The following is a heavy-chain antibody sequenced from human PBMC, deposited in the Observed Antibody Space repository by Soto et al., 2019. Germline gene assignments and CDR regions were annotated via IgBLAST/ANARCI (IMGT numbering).Heavy chain of an antibody. Sequence: LSLTCSVSGGSMRNYYWNWIRQPPGRGLEWIGYVYHSGSTNYNPSLKSRVSMSVDVSRNHFSLALHSVTAADTAVYFCTSSYPTSSSPDYWGQGTLVTVSS. CDR3: TSSYPTSSSPDY. CDR1: GGSMRNYY. V-gene: IGHV4-59*01. CDR2: VYHSGST. J-gene: IGHJ4*02.